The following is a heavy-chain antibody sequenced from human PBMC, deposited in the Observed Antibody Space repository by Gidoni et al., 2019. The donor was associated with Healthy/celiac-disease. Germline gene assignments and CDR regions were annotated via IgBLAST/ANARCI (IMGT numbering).Heavy chain of an antibody. D-gene: IGHD2-15*01. V-gene: IGHV1-69*04. CDR2: IIPILGIA. CDR3: ARDMGTVVGNYFDY. CDR1: GGHFSSYA. Sequence: QVKLVQSGAEVKKPGSSVKVSCKASGGHFSSYAIIWVPQAPGQGLEWRGRIIPILGIANYAQKCQGRVTITADKSTSTAYMELSSLRSEDTAVYYCARDMGTVVGNYFDYWGQGTLVTVSS. J-gene: IGHJ4*02.